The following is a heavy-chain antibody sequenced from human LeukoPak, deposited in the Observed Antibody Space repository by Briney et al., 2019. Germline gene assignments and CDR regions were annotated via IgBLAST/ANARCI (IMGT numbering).Heavy chain of an antibody. J-gene: IGHJ4*02. Sequence: ASVKVSCKASGGTFSSYAITWVRQAPGQGLEWMGGIIPIFGTANYAQKFQGRVTITADESTSTAYMELSSLRSEDTAVYYCATLVSYDFWSGYPSDYWGQGTLVTVSS. CDR2: IIPIFGTA. D-gene: IGHD3-3*01. V-gene: IGHV1-69*13. CDR1: GGTFSSYA. CDR3: ATLVSYDFWSGYPSDY.